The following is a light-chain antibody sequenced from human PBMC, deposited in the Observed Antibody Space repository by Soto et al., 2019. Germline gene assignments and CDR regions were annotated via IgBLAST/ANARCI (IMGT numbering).Light chain of an antibody. CDR3: QQYESYPLS. J-gene: IGKJ4*01. V-gene: IGKV1-5*03. CDR1: QSIFSW. Sequence: DIPMTQSPSTLSASVGDRVTITCRASQSIFSWLAWYQQKPGKAPKLLISKASSLESGVPSRFSGSGSGTDFTLTISSLLPDDFATYYCQQYESYPLSFGGGTKVEIE. CDR2: KAS.